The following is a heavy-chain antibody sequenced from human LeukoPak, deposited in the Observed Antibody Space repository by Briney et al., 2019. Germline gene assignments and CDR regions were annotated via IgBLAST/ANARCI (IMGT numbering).Heavy chain of an antibody. CDR2: MNPNSGRT. J-gene: IGHJ4*02. Sequence: ASVKVSCKASGYTLTSYDIDWVRQATGQGLEWMGWMNPNSGRTGYAQNFQGRITITRNTSISTAYMELSSLRSEDTAVYYCTRETSSRYFDYWGQGTLVTVSS. CDR1: GYTLTSYD. CDR3: TRETSSRYFDY. V-gene: IGHV1-8*01.